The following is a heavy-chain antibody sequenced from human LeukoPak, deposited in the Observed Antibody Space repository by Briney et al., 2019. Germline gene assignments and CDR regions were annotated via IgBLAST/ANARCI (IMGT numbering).Heavy chain of an antibody. J-gene: IGHJ4*02. V-gene: IGHV4-61*02. CDR2: IYTSGST. D-gene: IGHD2-21*02. CDR3: ARGGYCGGDCYFYY. Sequence: PSETLSLTCTVSGGSISSGSYYWSWIRQPTGKGLEWIGRIYTSGSTNYNPSLKSRVTISVDTSKNQFSLKLSSVTAADTAVYYCARGGYCGGDCYFYYWGQGTLVTVSS. CDR1: GGSISSGSYY.